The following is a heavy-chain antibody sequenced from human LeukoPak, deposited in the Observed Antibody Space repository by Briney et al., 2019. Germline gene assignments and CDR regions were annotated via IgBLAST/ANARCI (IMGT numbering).Heavy chain of an antibody. V-gene: IGHV3-21*01. J-gene: IGHJ4*02. CDR3: ARSGAVQGVIRGGGDY. CDR1: VLTFSSDS. CDR2: ITSSSRYI. Sequence: PLRSLRLPSAASVLTFSSDSMNSVCHTPRERLECVSSITSSSRYIYYADSVKGRFTISRDNAKNSLYLPMTSLRAEDTAVYYCARSGAVQGVIRGGGDYWGQGTLVTVSS. D-gene: IGHD3-10*01.